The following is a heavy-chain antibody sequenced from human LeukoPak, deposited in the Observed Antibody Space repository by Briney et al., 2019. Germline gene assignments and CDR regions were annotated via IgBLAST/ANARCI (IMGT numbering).Heavy chain of an antibody. J-gene: IGHJ6*02. V-gene: IGHV3-33*01. Sequence: PGGSLRLSCAASGFTFSSYGMHWVRQAPGKGLEWVAVIWYDGSNKYYADSVKGRFTISRDNSKNTLYLQVNSLRAEDTAVYYCARDDGSSWYQDYYYYGMDVWGQGTTVTVSS. CDR1: GFTFSSYG. CDR2: IWYDGSNK. D-gene: IGHD6-13*01. CDR3: ARDDGSSWYQDYYYYGMDV.